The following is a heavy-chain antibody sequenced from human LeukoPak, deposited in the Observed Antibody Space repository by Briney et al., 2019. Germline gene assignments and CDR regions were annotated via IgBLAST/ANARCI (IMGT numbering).Heavy chain of an antibody. CDR1: GDSISSYY. CDR2: IDYSGST. D-gene: IGHD3-10*01. CDR3: AKSGSYYYYYMDV. Sequence: PSETLSLTCTVSGDSISSYYWSWIRQPPGKGLEWIGYIDYSGSTSYSPSLKSRVTMSVDTSKKKFSLKLTSVTAADTAVYYCAKSGSYYYYYMDVWGKGTTVTVSS. J-gene: IGHJ6*03. V-gene: IGHV4-59*08.